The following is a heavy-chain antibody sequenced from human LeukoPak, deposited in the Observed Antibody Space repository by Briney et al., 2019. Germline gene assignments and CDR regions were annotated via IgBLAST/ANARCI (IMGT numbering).Heavy chain of an antibody. Sequence: PGGSLRLSCAASGFTFSSYEMNWVRQAPGKGLEWVTYISSSGATIYYADSVKGRFTISRDNAKSSLYLQMNSLRAEDTAVYYCARPIAVGAAPRAFDIWGPGTMVTVSS. CDR2: ISSSGATI. CDR1: GFTFSSYE. CDR3: ARPIAVGAAPRAFDI. D-gene: IGHD2-15*01. J-gene: IGHJ3*02. V-gene: IGHV3-48*03.